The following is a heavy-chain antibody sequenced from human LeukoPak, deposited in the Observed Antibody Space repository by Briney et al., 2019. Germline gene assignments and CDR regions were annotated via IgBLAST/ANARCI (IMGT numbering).Heavy chain of an antibody. CDR2: ISAYNGNT. D-gene: IGHD4-17*01. V-gene: IGHV1-18*01. J-gene: IGHJ4*02. Sequence: GASVKVSCKASGYTFSSYGISWVRQAPGQGLEWMGWISAYNGNTNYVQKLQGRVTMTTDTSTSTAYMEVRSLRSDDTAVYYCARDRPGYADYPYYFDYWGQGTLVTVSS. CDR3: ARDRPGYADYPYYFDY. CDR1: GYTFSSYG.